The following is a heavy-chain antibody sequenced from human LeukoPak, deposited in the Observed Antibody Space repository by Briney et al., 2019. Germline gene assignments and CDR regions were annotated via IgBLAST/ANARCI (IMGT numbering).Heavy chain of an antibody. CDR1: GGSISSGGYY. Sequence: SETLSLTCTVSGGSISSGGYYWSWIRQHPGKGLEWIGYIHYSGSTYYNPSLKSRVTISVDTSKNQFSLKLSSVTAADPAVYYCARVTGGAFDIWGQGTMVTVSS. J-gene: IGHJ3*02. V-gene: IGHV4-31*03. D-gene: IGHD1-14*01. CDR3: ARVTGGAFDI. CDR2: IHYSGST.